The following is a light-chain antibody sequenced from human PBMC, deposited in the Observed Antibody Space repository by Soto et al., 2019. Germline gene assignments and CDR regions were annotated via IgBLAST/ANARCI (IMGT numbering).Light chain of an antibody. Sequence: EIELTQSPATLSLSPGERATLSCRASQSVSNFLVWYQQKPGQAPRLLIYDAVNRVTGIPARFSGSGSGTDFTLTISSLQPEDVAAYYCQKYNSAPLTFGGGTKVDIK. CDR2: DAV. CDR1: QSVSNF. CDR3: QKYNSAPLT. V-gene: IGKV3-11*01. J-gene: IGKJ4*01.